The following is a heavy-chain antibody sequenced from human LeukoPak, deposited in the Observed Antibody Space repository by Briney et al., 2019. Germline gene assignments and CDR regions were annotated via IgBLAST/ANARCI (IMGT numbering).Heavy chain of an antibody. CDR1: GYTFTSYY. D-gene: IGHD3-3*01. V-gene: IGHV1-46*01. CDR3: ARDGGYDFWSGSKIDY. J-gene: IGHJ4*02. CDR2: INPSGGST. Sequence: ASVKVSCKASGYTFTSYYMHWVRQAPGQGLEWMGIINPSGGSTSYAQKFQGRVTMTRDTSTSTVYMELSSLRSEDTAVYYCARDGGYDFWSGSKIDYWGQGTLVTVSS.